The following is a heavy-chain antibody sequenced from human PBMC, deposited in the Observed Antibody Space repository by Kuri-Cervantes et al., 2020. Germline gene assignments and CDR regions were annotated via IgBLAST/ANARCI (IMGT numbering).Heavy chain of an antibody. CDR2: INPNSGGT. CDR3: ARDFAHCTNGVCYTPYFDY. Sequence: ASVKVSCKASGYTFTGYYMHWVRQAPGQRLEWMGWINPNSGGTNYAQKFQGRVTMTRDTSISTAYMELSSLRSEDTAVYYCARDFAHCTNGVCYTPYFDYWGQGTLVTVSS. J-gene: IGHJ4*02. CDR1: GYTFTGYY. V-gene: IGHV1-2*02. D-gene: IGHD2-8*01.